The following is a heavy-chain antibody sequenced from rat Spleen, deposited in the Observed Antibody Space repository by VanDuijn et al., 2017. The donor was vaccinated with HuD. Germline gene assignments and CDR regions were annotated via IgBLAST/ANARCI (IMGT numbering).Heavy chain of an antibody. J-gene: IGHJ1*01. D-gene: IGHD1-2*01. CDR3: ARDYSNYFPYWYFDF. CDR1: GFTFSNHW. Sequence: EVQLVESGGGLVQPGRSLKLSCVASGFTFSNHWMTWIRQAPTKGLEWVATISYDGSSTYYRDSVKGRFTISRDNAKSTLYLQMDSLSSEDTATYYCARDYSNYFPYWYFDFWGPGTMVTVSS. V-gene: IGHV5-29*01. CDR2: ISYDGSST.